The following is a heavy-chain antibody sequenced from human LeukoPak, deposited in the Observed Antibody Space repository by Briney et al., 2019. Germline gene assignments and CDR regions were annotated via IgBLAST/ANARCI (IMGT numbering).Heavy chain of an antibody. D-gene: IGHD3-22*01. CDR3: ARAAYYYDSSGCYILDY. CDR1: GGSISSGDYY. J-gene: IGHJ4*02. V-gene: IGHV4-30-4*01. CDR2: IYYSGST. Sequence: SQTLSLTCTVSGGSISSGDYYWSWIRQPPGKGLEWIGYIYYSGSTYYNPSLKSRVTISVDTSKNQFSLKLSSVTAADTAVYYCARAAYYYDSSGCYILDYWGQGTLVTVSS.